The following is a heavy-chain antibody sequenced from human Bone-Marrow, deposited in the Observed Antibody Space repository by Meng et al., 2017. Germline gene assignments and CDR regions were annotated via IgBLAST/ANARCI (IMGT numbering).Heavy chain of an antibody. D-gene: IGHD1-26*01. J-gene: IGHJ6*02. CDR3: ARGSSGSYGMDV. CDR2: INWNGGGT. CDR1: GFTFSSYS. V-gene: IGHV3-20*04. Sequence: GESLKISCAASGFTFSSYSMNWVRQAPGKGLEWVSGINWNGGGTGYADSVKGRFTISRDNAKNSLYLQMNSLRAEDTALYYCARGSSGSYGMDVWGPGTTVTVSS.